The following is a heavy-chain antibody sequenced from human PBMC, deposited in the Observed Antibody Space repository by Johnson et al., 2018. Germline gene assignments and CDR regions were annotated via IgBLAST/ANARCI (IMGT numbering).Heavy chain of an antibody. Sequence: VQLQESGGGLVQPGGSLRPSCAASGFTFSTYWIHWVRQAPGKGLVWVSRINGDGSTTNYADSVKGRFPVSRDNAKNTLYLQMNRLRAEDTALYYCARASGGPFDIWGQGTMVTVSS. J-gene: IGHJ3*02. D-gene: IGHD6-25*01. CDR3: ARASGGPFDI. V-gene: IGHV3-74*01. CDR2: INGDGSTT. CDR1: GFTFSTYW.